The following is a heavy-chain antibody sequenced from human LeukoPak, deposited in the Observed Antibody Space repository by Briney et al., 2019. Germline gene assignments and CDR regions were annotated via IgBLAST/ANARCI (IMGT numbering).Heavy chain of an antibody. CDR3: ARDDASIAARGSWFDP. J-gene: IGHJ5*02. D-gene: IGHD6-6*01. CDR1: GYTFTSYG. Sequence: ASVKVSCKASGYTFTSYGISWVQQAPGQGLEWMGWISAYNGNTNYAQKLQGRVTMTTDTSTSTAYMELRSLRSDDTAVYYCARDDASIAARGSWFDPWGQGTLVTVSS. CDR2: ISAYNGNT. V-gene: IGHV1-18*01.